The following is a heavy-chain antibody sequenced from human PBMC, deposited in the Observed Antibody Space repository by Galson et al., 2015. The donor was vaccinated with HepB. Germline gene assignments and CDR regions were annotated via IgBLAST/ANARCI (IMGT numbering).Heavy chain of an antibody. CDR1: GFTFSSYG. Sequence: SLRLSCAASGFTFSSYGMHWVRQAPGKRLEWVAVISYDGSNKYYADSVKGRFTISRDNSKNTLYLQMNSLRAEDTAVYYCAKGYCTNGVCYSLGYYYYYGMDVWGQGTTVTVSS. D-gene: IGHD2-8*01. CDR3: AKGYCTNGVCYSLGYYYYYGMDV. CDR2: ISYDGSNK. J-gene: IGHJ6*02. V-gene: IGHV3-30*18.